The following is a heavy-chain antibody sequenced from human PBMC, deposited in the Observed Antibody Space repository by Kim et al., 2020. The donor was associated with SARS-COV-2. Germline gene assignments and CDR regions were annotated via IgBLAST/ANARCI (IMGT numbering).Heavy chain of an antibody. J-gene: IGHJ6*02. V-gene: IGHV3-53*01. Sequence: VKGRFTISRDNSKNTLYLQMNSLRAEDTAVYYCARDLGYYYGSGTGAMDVWGQGTTVTVSS. D-gene: IGHD3-10*01. CDR3: ARDLGYYYGSGTGAMDV.